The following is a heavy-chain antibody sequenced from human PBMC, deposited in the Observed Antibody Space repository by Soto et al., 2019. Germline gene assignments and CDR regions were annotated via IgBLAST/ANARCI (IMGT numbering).Heavy chain of an antibody. D-gene: IGHD5-18*01. CDR1: GGSISSYY. Sequence: SETLSLTCTVSGGSISSYYWSWIRQPPGKGLEWIGNVYYSGSTNYNPSLESRVTMSVDTSKKQFSLKLSSVTAADTAVYYCVRDSHVGYGSSYYGMDVWGQGTTVTVSS. CDR3: VRDSHVGYGSSYYGMDV. V-gene: IGHV4-59*01. CDR2: VYYSGST. J-gene: IGHJ6*02.